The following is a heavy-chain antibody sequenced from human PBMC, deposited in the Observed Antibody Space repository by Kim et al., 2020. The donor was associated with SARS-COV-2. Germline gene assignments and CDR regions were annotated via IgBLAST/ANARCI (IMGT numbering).Heavy chain of an antibody. V-gene: IGHV3-30*04. CDR2: ISYDGSNK. CDR3: ARDHPDYYYGMDV. CDR1: GFTFSSYA. Sequence: GGSLRLFCAASGFTFSSYAMHWVRQAPGKGLEWVAVISYDGSNKYYADSVKGRFTISRDNSKNTLYLQMNSLRAEDTAVYYCARDHPDYYYGMDVWGQGTTVTVSS. J-gene: IGHJ6*02.